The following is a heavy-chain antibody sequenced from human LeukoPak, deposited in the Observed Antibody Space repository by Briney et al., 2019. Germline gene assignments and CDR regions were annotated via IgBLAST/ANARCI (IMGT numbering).Heavy chain of an antibody. Sequence: PSETLSLTCAAYGGSFSGYYWSWLRQPPGKGLEWLGEINHSGSTNYNPSLKSRVTISVDTSKNHFSLTLSSVTAADTAVYYCARQRLGVVVVPAPRKYAFDIWGQGTMVTVSS. CDR2: INHSGST. V-gene: IGHV4-34*01. CDR1: GGSFSGYY. CDR3: ARQRLGVVVVPAPRKYAFDI. D-gene: IGHD2-15*01. J-gene: IGHJ3*02.